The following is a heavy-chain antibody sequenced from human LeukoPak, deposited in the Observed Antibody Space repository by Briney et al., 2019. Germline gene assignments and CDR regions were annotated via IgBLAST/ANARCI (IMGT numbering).Heavy chain of an antibody. CDR1: EYSFTNYW. D-gene: IGHD2-2*01. CDR2: IYLGDSDT. V-gene: IGHV5-51*01. J-gene: IGHJ5*01. CDR3: ATTKTNYCSSTSCYADS. Sequence: GESLKISCKVPEYSFTNYWIGWVRPAPVKGLEWMGIIYLGDSDTRYSPPFHGQVTISADKSIRTAYLQWSSLKASDTAMYYCATTKTNYCSSTSCYADSWGQGTLVTVSS.